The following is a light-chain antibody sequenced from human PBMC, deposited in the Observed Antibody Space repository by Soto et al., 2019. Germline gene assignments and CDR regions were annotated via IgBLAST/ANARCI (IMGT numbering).Light chain of an antibody. Sequence: EIVMTQSPATLSVSPGERATLSCRASQSFSSSLAWYQQKPGQAPRLLIYDASARATGIPARFSGSGSGREFPLTISSLQSEDFALYYFQQYNNWPFTLVGGTKVQI. CDR2: DAS. V-gene: IGKV3-15*01. CDR1: QSFSSS. CDR3: QQYNNWPFT. J-gene: IGKJ4*01.